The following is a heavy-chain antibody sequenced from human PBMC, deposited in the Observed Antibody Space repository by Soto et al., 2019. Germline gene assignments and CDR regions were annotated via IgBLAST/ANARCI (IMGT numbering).Heavy chain of an antibody. J-gene: IGHJ4*02. V-gene: IGHV4-30-2*01. D-gene: IGHD5-18*01. Sequence: SETLSLTCPVSGGSISNAAYSWSWIRQPPGKGLEWIGYIYPSGMPFYNPSLRSRVTISIDRSNDQFSLNLKSVTAADTAVYYCARERGGYGLFDSWGQGTLVTVSS. CDR1: GGSISNAAYS. CDR3: ARERGGYGLFDS. CDR2: IYPSGMP.